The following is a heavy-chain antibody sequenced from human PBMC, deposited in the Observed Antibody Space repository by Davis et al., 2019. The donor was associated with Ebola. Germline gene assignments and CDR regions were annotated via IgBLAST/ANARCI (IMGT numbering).Heavy chain of an antibody. CDR3: ARVGITMVQGVMDYYYYYGMDV. CDR2: IYYSGST. Sequence: MPSETLSLTCTVSGGSISSSSYYWGWIRQPPGKGLEWIGSIYYSGSTYYNPSLKSRVTISVDTSKNQFSLKLSSVTAADTAVYHCARVGITMVQGVMDYYYYYGMDVWGQGTTVTVSS. CDR1: GGSISSSSYY. J-gene: IGHJ6*02. V-gene: IGHV4-39*07. D-gene: IGHD3-10*01.